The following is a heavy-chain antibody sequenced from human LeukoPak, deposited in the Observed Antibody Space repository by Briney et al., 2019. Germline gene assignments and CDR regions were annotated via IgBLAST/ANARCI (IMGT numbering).Heavy chain of an antibody. V-gene: IGHV3-7*01. D-gene: IGHD3-3*01. J-gene: IGHJ4*02. CDR3: ARDLYYDFWGGYLSAYYFDY. CDR1: GFTFNDYW. CDR2: IKQGGREK. Sequence: TGGSLRLSCAASGFTFNDYWMTWVRQAPGKGLEWVANIKQGGREKNYVDSVKGRFIISSDDAKKSLYMQMNSLRAEDTAVYYCARDLYYDFWGGYLSAYYFDYWGQGTLVTVSS.